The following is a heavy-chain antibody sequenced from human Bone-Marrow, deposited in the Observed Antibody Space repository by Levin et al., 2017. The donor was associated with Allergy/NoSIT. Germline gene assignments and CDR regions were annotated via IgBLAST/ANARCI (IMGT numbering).Heavy chain of an antibody. CDR3: AKGLNWGSPNTFDE. D-gene: IGHD7-27*01. Sequence: RAGGSLRLSCAASGFTFDDFAMHWVRQVPGKGLEWVSGINWNRGIIGYADSVKDRFTISRDNARNSLFLQMNSLGPAATALYYCAKGLNWGSPNTFDEWGQGALVTVSS. CDR2: INWNRGII. CDR1: GFTFDDFA. V-gene: IGHV3-9*01. J-gene: IGHJ4*02.